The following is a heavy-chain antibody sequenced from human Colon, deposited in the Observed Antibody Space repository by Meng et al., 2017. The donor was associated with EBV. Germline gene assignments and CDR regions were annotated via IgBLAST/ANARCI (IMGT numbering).Heavy chain of an antibody. CDR2: FNTNTGNP. D-gene: IGHD2-15*01. CDR1: GYTFTSYA. Sequence: QGQLVQSGLELKKPGPSVKVSCKASGYTFTSYAMNWVRQAPGQGLEWMGWFNTNTGNPTYAQGFTGRFVFSLDTSVSTAYLQISSLKAADTAVYYCARLYCSGGSCYTIDYWGQGTLVTVSS. V-gene: IGHV7-4-1*02. CDR3: ARLYCSGGSCYTIDY. J-gene: IGHJ4*02.